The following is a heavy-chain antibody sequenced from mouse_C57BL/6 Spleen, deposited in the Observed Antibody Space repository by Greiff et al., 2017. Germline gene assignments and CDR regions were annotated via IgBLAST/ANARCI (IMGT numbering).Heavy chain of an antibody. CDR1: GYTFTSYW. V-gene: IGHV1-64*01. D-gene: IGHD4-1*01. CDR2: IHPNSGST. Sequence: QVQLQQPGAELVKPGASVKLSCKASGYTFTSYWMHWVKQRPGQGLEWIGMIHPNSGSTNYNEKFKSKATLTVDKSSSTAYMQLSSLTSEDSAVYYCARMKDWDYAMDYWGQGTSVTVSS. J-gene: IGHJ4*01. CDR3: ARMKDWDYAMDY.